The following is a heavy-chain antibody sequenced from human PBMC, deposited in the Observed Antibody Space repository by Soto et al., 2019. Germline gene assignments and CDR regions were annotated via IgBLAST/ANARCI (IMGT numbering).Heavy chain of an antibody. CDR3: AKTTPNYDILTGYYAIDYYFDY. J-gene: IGHJ4*02. D-gene: IGHD3-9*01. CDR1: GFTFSSYA. CDR2: TSGSGGST. V-gene: IGHV3-23*01. Sequence: GGSLRLSCAASGFTFSSYAMSWVRQAPGKGLEWVSATSGSGGSTYYADSVKGRFTISRDNSKNTLYLQMNSLRAEDTAVYYCAKTTPNYDILTGYYAIDYYFDYWGQGTLVTVSS.